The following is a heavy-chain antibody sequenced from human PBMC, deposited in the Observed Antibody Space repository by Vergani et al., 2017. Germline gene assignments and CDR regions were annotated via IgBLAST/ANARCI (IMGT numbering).Heavy chain of an antibody. CDR2: IKRDGSEV. D-gene: IGHD3-22*01. V-gene: IGHV3-7*01. CDR1: GFTFSSYW. J-gene: IGHJ4*02. Sequence: EVQLVESGGGLVQPVGSLRLSCVGSGFTFSSYWMSWVRQAPGKGLEWVATIKRDGSEVYYGDSAKGRFTISRDNAKKSLYLQMNSLRPADTAIYYCAKEGPXHQDSTSYSPPDNWGQGTLVTVSS. CDR3: AKEGPXHQDSTSYSPPDN.